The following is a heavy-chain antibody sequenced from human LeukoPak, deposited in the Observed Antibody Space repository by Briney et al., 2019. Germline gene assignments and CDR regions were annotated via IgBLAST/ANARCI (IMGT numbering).Heavy chain of an antibody. J-gene: IGHJ5*02. CDR1: GGSISSYY. CDR2: IYTSGST. CDR3: ARGSTVWQGGWFDP. Sequence: SETLSLTCTVSGGSISSYYWSWIRQPAGKGLEWIGRIYTSGSTNYNPSLKSRVTMSVDTSKNQFSLKLSSVTAADTAVYYCARGSTVWQGGWFDPWGQGTLVTVSS. D-gene: IGHD2-2*01. V-gene: IGHV4-4*07.